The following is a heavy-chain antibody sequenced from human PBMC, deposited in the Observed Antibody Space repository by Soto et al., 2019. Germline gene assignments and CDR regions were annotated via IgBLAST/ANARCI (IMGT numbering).Heavy chain of an antibody. CDR1: GYSFTSHY. Sequence: ASVKVSCKAIGYSFTSHYMHWVRQAPGQGLEWMGTISPSGDNTGYAQKLQGRVTMTTDTSTSTAYMELRSLRSDDTAVYYCARGGDCSSTSCRRDWFDPWGQGTLVTVSS. CDR2: ISPSGDNT. CDR3: ARGGDCSSTSCRRDWFDP. V-gene: IGHV1-46*01. D-gene: IGHD2-2*01. J-gene: IGHJ5*02.